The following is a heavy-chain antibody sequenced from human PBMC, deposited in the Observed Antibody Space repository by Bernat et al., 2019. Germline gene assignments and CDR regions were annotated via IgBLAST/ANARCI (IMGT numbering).Heavy chain of an antibody. CDR3: TRFVGRWLQSDAFDI. J-gene: IGHJ3*02. CDR2: IRSKANSYAT. D-gene: IGHD5-24*01. CDR1: GFTFSGSA. Sequence: VQLVESGGGVVQPGGSLKLSCAASGFTFSGSAMHWVRQASGKGLEWVGRIRSKANSYATAYAASVKGRFTISRDDSKNTAYLQMNSLKTEDTAVYYCTRFVGRWLQSDAFDIWGQGTMVTVSS. V-gene: IGHV3-73*01.